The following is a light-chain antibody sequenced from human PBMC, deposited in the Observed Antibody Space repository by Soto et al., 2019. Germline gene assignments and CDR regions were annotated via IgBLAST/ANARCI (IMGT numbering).Light chain of an antibody. J-gene: IGLJ3*02. CDR3: QSYDATNQV. CDR1: SGSIASNY. V-gene: IGLV6-57*01. CDR2: EDN. Sequence: NFMLTQPHSVSVSPGKTVIISCTRSSGSIASNYVQWYQQRPGSSPTTVIYEDNQRPSGVPDRFSGSIDSSSNSASLTISGLETEDEAAYYCQSYDATNQVFGGGTQLTVL.